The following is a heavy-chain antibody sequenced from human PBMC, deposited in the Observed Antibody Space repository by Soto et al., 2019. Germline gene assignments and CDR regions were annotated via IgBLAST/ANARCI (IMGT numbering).Heavy chain of an antibody. CDR3: ARVNAGYSSSRDY. CDR2: ISTSSSYT. D-gene: IGHD6-13*01. J-gene: IGHJ4*02. CDR1: GFSFSDYY. Sequence: QVQLVESGGGLVKPGGSLRLSCTASGFSFSDYYMGWIRQAPGKGLEWVSYISTSSSYTDYADSVKGRFTISRDNAKKSLHLQMSSLRAEDTAVYYCARVNAGYSSSRDYWGQGTLVTVSS. V-gene: IGHV3-11*05.